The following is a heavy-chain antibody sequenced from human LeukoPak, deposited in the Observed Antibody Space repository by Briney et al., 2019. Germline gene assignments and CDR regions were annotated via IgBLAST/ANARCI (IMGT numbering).Heavy chain of an antibody. Sequence: PGGSLRLSCAASGFTFSSYDMHWVRQATGKGLEWVSAIGTAGDTYYPGSVKGRFTISRENAKNSLYLQMNSLRAGDTAVYYCARGSNYYDSSGYLVWGQGTLVTVSS. CDR1: GFTFSSYD. J-gene: IGHJ4*02. CDR2: IGTAGDT. V-gene: IGHV3-13*01. D-gene: IGHD3-22*01. CDR3: ARGSNYYDSSGYLV.